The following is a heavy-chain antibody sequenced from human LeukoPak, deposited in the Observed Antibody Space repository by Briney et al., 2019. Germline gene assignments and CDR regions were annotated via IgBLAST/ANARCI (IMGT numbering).Heavy chain of an antibody. CDR2: ITASGDRT. CDR1: GFIFSDYV. J-gene: IGHJ4*02. V-gene: IGHV3-23*01. D-gene: IGHD2-15*01. CDR3: ARRDIVVIVSASDY. Sequence: GESLRLSCTASGFIFSDYVMIWVRQAPGKGLEWVSGITASGDRTYYGDSVKGRFTVSRDNFKNTVYLQMNSLRVDDTAVYYCARRDIVVIVSASDYWGQGTLVTVSS.